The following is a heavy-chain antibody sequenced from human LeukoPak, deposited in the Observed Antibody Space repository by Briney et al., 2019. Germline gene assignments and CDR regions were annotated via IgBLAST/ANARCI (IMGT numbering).Heavy chain of an antibody. V-gene: IGHV3-53*01. D-gene: IGHD6-13*01. CDR1: GVSGRSNY. J-gene: IGHJ4*02. CDR2: IFRGGTT. CDR3: ARVERGFPSGGQLVHESFDY. Sequence: GGAPRLSCAASGVSGRSNYMNWVRPAPGKGGEGGANIFRGGTTYYADSVKGRFTISRDNSKNTLYLQMNSLRAEDTAVYYCARVERGFPSGGQLVHESFDYWGQGTLVTVSS.